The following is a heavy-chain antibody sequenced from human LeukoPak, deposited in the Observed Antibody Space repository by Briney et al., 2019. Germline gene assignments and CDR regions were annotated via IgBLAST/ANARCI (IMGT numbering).Heavy chain of an antibody. D-gene: IGHD6-13*01. Sequence: ASVKVSCKASGYTFTSYDINWVRQATGQGLEWRGWMNPNSGNTGYAQKFQGRVTITRNTSISTAHMELSSLRSEDTAVYYCARVAAAGTLYRKDFDYWGQGTLVTVSS. CDR1: GYTFTSYD. CDR2: MNPNSGNT. CDR3: ARVAAAGTLYRKDFDY. V-gene: IGHV1-8*03. J-gene: IGHJ4*02.